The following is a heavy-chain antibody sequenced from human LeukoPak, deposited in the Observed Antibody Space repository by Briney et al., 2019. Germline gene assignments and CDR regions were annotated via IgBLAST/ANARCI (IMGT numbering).Heavy chain of an antibody. V-gene: IGHV1-2*02. J-gene: IGHJ4*02. CDR1: GYTFTGYY. CDR3: ARPPDGFWSGYYPD. D-gene: IGHD3-3*01. Sequence: ASVKVSCKASGYTFTGYYMHWVRQAPGQGLEWMGWINPNSGGTNYAQKFQGRVTMTRDTSISTAYMELSRLRSDDTAVYYCARPPDGFWSGYYPDWGQGTLVTVSS. CDR2: INPNSGGT.